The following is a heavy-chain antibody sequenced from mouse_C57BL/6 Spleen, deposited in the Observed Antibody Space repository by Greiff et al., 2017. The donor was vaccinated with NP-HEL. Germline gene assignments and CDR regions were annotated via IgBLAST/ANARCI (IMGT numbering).Heavy chain of an antibody. V-gene: IGHV1-52*01. J-gene: IGHJ2*01. CDR2: IDPSDSET. CDR3: ARSPQLRLHPYYFDY. Sequence: QVQLQQPGAELVRPGSSVKLSCKASGYTFTSYWMHWVKQRPIQGLEWIGNIDPSDSETHYNQKFKDKATLTVDKSSSTAYMQLSSLTSEDSAVYYCARSPQLRLHPYYFDYWGQGTTLTVSS. D-gene: IGHD3-2*02. CDR1: GYTFTSYW.